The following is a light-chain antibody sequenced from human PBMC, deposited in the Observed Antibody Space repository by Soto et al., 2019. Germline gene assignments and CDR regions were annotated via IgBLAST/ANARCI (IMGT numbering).Light chain of an antibody. J-gene: IGKJ1*01. CDR3: QQANDWPPT. CDR2: DAS. CDR1: QPISNN. Sequence: RVMTQSPVSLSLSPGERVTLSCRASQPISNNLAWYQQKPGQAPRLLIFDASTSATGIPARFSGSGSGTEFTLTISILQSEDFATYYCQQANDWPPTFGQGT. V-gene: IGKV3-15*01.